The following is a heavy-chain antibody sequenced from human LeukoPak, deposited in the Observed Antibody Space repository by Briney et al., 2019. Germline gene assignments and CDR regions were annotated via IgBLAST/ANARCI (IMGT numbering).Heavy chain of an antibody. CDR3: ARGWGDTIFGVTPSDYYYYMDV. CDR1: GGTFSSYA. Sequence: GASVKVSCKASGGTFSSYAISWVRQAPGQGLEWMGGIIPIFGTANYAQKFQGRVTITTDESTSTAYMELSSLRSEDTAVYYCARGWGDTIFGVTPSDYYYYMDVWGKGTTVTVCS. CDR2: IIPIFGTA. V-gene: IGHV1-69*05. J-gene: IGHJ6*03. D-gene: IGHD3-3*01.